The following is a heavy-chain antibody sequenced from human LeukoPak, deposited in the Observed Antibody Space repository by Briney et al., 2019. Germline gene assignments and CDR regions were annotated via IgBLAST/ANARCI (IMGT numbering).Heavy chain of an antibody. CDR2: INPNSGGT. CDR3: AREWRYYGSGSYYTWFDP. J-gene: IGHJ5*02. CDR1: GYTFTSYG. Sequence: ASVKVSCKASGYTFTSYGISWVRQAPGQGLEWMGWINPNSGGTNYAQKFQGRVTMTRDTSISTAYMELSRLRSDDTAVYYCAREWRYYGSGSYYTWFDPWGQGTLVTVSS. D-gene: IGHD3-10*01. V-gene: IGHV1-2*02.